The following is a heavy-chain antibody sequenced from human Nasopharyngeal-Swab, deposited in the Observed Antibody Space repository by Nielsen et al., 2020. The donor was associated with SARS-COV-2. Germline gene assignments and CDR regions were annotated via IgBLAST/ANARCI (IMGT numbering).Heavy chain of an antibody. J-gene: IGHJ4*02. CDR1: GFIFSDYW. CDR3: ARDHPSGYSQDS. CDR2: ISPDGTGT. V-gene: IGHV3-7*05. Sequence: GESLKISCGASGFIFSDYWMHWARPAAGKGLELVATISPDGTGTTYVDSVKGRFTISRDNAKSTVSLHMQSLRPEDTAIYYCARDHPSGYSQDSWGQGTPVTVSS. D-gene: IGHD5-18*01.